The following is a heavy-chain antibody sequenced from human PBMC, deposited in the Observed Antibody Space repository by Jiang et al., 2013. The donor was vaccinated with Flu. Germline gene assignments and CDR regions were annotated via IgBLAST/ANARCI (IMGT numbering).Heavy chain of an antibody. CDR3: ARLSNYYDSSGYYYAPYYFDY. CDR1: AYTFTTYH. D-gene: IGHD3-22*01. V-gene: IGHV1-2*04. CDR2: INPNSGGT. Sequence: GAEVKEPGTSVKVSCKASAYTFTTYHIHWVRQAPGQGLEWMGWINPNSGGTNYAQKFQGWVTMTRDTSISTAYMELSRLRSDDTAVYYCARLSNYYDSSGYYYAPYYFDYWGQGTLVTVSS. J-gene: IGHJ4*02.